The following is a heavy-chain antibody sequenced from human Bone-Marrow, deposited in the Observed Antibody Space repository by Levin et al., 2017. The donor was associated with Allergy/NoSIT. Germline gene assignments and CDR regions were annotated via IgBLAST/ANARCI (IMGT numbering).Heavy chain of an antibody. V-gene: IGHV1-8*01. CDR3: ARAASDRKYYDLWIGFCSHYDALDV. J-gene: IGHJ6*04. Sequence: EASVKVSCKASGYTFTSYDINWVRQATGQGLEWMGWMNPNSGNTGSAQKFQGRVTMTRNTSISTAYMEVSSLRSEDTAVCYCARAASDRKYYDLWIGFCSHYDALDVWGKGTTVTVST. D-gene: IGHD3-3*01. CDR2: MNPNSGNT. CDR1: GYTFTSYD.